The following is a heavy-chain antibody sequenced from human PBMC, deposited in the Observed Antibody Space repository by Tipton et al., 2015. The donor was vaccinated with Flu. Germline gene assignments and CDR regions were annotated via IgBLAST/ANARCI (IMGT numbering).Heavy chain of an antibody. CDR3: AGSLAQLVGAFDI. V-gene: IGHV4-34*01. J-gene: IGHJ3*02. Sequence: TLSLTCAVYGGSFSGYYWSWIRQPPGKGLEWIGEINHSGSTNYNPSLKSRVTISVDTSKNQFSPKLSSVTAADTAVYYCAGSLAQLVGAFDIWGQGTMVTVSS. CDR1: GGSFSGYY. CDR2: INHSGST. D-gene: IGHD6-13*01.